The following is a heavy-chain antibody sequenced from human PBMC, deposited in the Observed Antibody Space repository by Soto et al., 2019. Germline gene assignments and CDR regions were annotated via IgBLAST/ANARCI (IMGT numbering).Heavy chain of an antibody. V-gene: IGHV4-39*01. D-gene: IGHD1-1*01. CDR3: ARPRLANWVWCDAFDI. Sequence: SETLSLTCTVSDGSLSSISCYWGWIRPPPGKGLEWIGSIYYRGSTYYNPSLMRRVTISVDTSKNQFSLKLSSVTAADTAVYYCARPRLANWVWCDAFDIWGQGTMVTVSS. J-gene: IGHJ3*02. CDR2: IYYRGST. CDR1: DGSLSSISCY.